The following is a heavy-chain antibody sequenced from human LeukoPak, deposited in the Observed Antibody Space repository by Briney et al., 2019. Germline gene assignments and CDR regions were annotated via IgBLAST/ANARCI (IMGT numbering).Heavy chain of an antibody. CDR3: ARDRAIGWGGMIEDYYYGMDV. CDR2: INTYSGNR. CDR1: RYTFTRYG. Sequence: GASVNVSCKASRYTFTRYGISWVRQAPGQGLEWMGWINTYSGNRQFAQKLQGRATMTIDKSTNTAVMEMRSLRSDDTATYYCARDRAIGWGGMIEDYYYGMDVWGQGTTVIVSS. J-gene: IGHJ6*02. D-gene: IGHD3-16*01. V-gene: IGHV1-18*01.